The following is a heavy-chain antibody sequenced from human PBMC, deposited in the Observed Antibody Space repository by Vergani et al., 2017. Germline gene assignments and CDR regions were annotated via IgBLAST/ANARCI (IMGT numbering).Heavy chain of an antibody. Sequence: QITLKESGPTLVKPTQTLTLTYTFSGFSLNTRGVSVAWIRQPPGKALGWLALIYWNDDQHYSPSLNNRVTITKDTSKNQVVLTMTNMDYVDTGTYYCVYRKTDFGPTGCFYPFYYFYYMDVCVKGTTLTVSS. CDR3: VYRKTDFGPTGCFYPFYYFYYMDV. J-gene: IGHJ6*03. CDR2: IYWNDDQ. CDR1: GFSLNTRGVS. D-gene: IGHD3/OR15-3a*01. V-gene: IGHV2-5*04.